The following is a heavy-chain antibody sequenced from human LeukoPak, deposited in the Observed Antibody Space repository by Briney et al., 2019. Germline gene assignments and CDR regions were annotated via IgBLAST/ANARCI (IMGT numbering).Heavy chain of an antibody. CDR2: ISYDGSNK. Sequence: GRSLRLSCAASGFTFSSYGMHWVRQAPGKGLEWVAVISYDGSNKYYADSVKGRFTISRDNCKNTLYLQMNSLRAEDTAVYYCAKKNIDYGDYEGAFDIWGQGTMVTVSS. D-gene: IGHD4-17*01. V-gene: IGHV3-30*18. CDR1: GFTFSSYG. J-gene: IGHJ3*02. CDR3: AKKNIDYGDYEGAFDI.